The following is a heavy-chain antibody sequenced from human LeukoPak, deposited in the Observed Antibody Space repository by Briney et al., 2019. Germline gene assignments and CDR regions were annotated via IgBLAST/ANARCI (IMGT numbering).Heavy chain of an antibody. Sequence: SGTLSLTCAVSGGSISSSNWWSWVRQPPGKGLEWIGEIYHSGSTNYNPSLKSRVTISIDTSKNQFSLKLSSVTAADTAMYYCARGLRGHSPVVYWGQGTLVTVSS. D-gene: IGHD5-18*01. V-gene: IGHV4-4*02. CDR2: IYHSGST. CDR3: ARGLRGHSPVVY. J-gene: IGHJ4*02. CDR1: GGSISSSNW.